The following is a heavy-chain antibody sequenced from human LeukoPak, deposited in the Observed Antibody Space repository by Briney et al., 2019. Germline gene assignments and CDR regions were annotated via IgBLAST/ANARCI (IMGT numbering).Heavy chain of an antibody. Sequence: GGSLRLSCAASGFTFSSFNMNWVRQAPGKGLEWVSSISSTSSLIWYADSLKGRFTISRDNAKNSLYLQMDSLRAEDTAIYYCARYNSGWNDYWGQGTLVTVSS. D-gene: IGHD6-19*01. J-gene: IGHJ4*02. CDR2: ISSTSSLI. CDR3: ARYNSGWNDY. CDR1: GFTFSSFN. V-gene: IGHV3-21*01.